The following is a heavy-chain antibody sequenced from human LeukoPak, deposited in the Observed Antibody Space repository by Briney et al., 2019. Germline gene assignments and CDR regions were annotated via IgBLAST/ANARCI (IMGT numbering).Heavy chain of an antibody. CDR1: GYTFTSYG. Sequence: ASVKVSYKASGYTFTSYGISWVRQAPGQGLEWMGWISAYNGNTNYAQKLQGRVTMTTDTSTSTAYMELRSLRSDDTAVYYCARERVGATKSGFDYWGQGTLVTVSS. CDR2: ISAYNGNT. D-gene: IGHD1-26*01. J-gene: IGHJ4*02. V-gene: IGHV1-18*01. CDR3: ARERVGATKSGFDY.